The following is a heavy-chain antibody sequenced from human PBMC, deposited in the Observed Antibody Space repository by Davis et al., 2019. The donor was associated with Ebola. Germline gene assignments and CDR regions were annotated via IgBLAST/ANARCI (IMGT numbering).Heavy chain of an antibody. D-gene: IGHD6-13*01. V-gene: IGHV4-31*03. Sequence: MPSETLSLTCTVSGGSISSGGYYWSWIRQHPGKGLEWIGYIYYSGSTYYNPSLKSRVTISVDKSKNQFSLKLSSVTAADTAVYFCARGFGKQQTYDCWGQGTLVTVSS. CDR1: GGSISSGGYY. CDR3: ARGFGKQQTYDC. CDR2: IYYSGST. J-gene: IGHJ4*02.